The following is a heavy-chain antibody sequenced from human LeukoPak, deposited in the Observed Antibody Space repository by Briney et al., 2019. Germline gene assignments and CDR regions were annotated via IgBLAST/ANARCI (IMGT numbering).Heavy chain of an antibody. J-gene: IGHJ3*01. CDR2: IYYNGDT. V-gene: IGHV4-39*01. CDR3: ASPREMATIYDAFDV. Sequence: SETLSLTCTVSGGSISSSSYYWGWIRQPPGKGLEWIGTIYYNGDTYYNPSLKSRVTISVDTSKNQFSLKLNSVTAADMAVYYCASPREMATIYDAFDVWGQGTMVTVSS. D-gene: IGHD5-24*01. CDR1: GGSISSSSYY.